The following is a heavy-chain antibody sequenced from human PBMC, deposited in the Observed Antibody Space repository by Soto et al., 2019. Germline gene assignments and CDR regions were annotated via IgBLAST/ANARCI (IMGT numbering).Heavy chain of an antibody. V-gene: IGHV1-3*01. D-gene: IGHD7-27*01. J-gene: IGHJ5*02. CDR1: GYTFTSDA. CDR3: ARVPWVNRQFDP. CDR2: INAGNGNT. Sequence: GASVKVSCKASGYTFTSDAMHWVRKAPGQRLEWMGWINAGNGNTKYSQKFQGRVTITRDTSASTAYMELSSLRSEDTAVYYCARVPWVNRQFDPWGQGTLVTVSS.